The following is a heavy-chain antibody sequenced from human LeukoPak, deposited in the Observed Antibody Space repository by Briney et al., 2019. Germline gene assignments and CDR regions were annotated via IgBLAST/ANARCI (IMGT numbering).Heavy chain of an antibody. CDR2: ISYDESDT. CDR3: ARGYGGNYQYYFDY. D-gene: IGHD1-26*01. CDR1: GFTFSSYA. J-gene: IGHJ4*02. Sequence: PGGSLRLSCVASGFTFSSYAMNWVRQAPGRGLEWVAIISYDESDTYYPDSVKGRFTISRDNSKNTLYLQMNSLRAEDTAVYYCARGYGGNYQYYFDYWGQGTLVTVSS. V-gene: IGHV3-30*04.